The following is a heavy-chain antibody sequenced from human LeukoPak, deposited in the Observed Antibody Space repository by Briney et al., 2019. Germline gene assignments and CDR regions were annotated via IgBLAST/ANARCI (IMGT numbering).Heavy chain of an antibody. CDR3: ASQLGYCSGGSCYPSDYYYYYMDV. CDR1: GFTFSSYS. J-gene: IGHJ6*03. D-gene: IGHD2-15*01. Sequence: GGSLRLSCAVSGFTFSSYSMNWVRQAPGKGLEWVSYISSSSSTIYYADSVKGRFTISRDNAKNSLYLQMNSLRAEDTAVYYCASQLGYCSGGSCYPSDYYYYYMDVWGKGTTVTVSS. CDR2: ISSSSSTI. V-gene: IGHV3-48*01.